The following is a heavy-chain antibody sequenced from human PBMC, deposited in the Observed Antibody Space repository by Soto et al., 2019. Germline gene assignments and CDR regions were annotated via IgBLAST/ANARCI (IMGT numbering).Heavy chain of an antibody. CDR3: ARDGVYGSGSYDAFDI. D-gene: IGHD3-10*01. CDR1: GYTFTSYG. CDR2: ISAYNGNT. V-gene: IGHV1-18*01. J-gene: IGHJ3*02. Sequence: ASVKVSCKASGYTFTSYGISWVRQAPEQGLEWMGWISAYNGNTNYAQKLQGRVTMTTDTSTSTAYMELRSLRSDDTAVYYCARDGVYGSGSYDAFDIWGQGTMVTVSS.